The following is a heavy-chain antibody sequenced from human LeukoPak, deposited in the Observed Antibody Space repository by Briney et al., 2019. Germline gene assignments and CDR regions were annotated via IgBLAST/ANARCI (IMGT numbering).Heavy chain of an antibody. CDR2: IYYSGST. V-gene: IGHV4-59*01. Sequence: SETLSLTCTVSGCSISSYYWSWIRQPPGKGLEWIGYIYYSGSTNYNPSLKSRVTISVDASKNQFSLRLSSVTAADTAVYYCARDESGTGFDPWGQGTLVTVSS. J-gene: IGHJ5*02. CDR1: GCSISSYY. CDR3: ARDESGTGFDP. D-gene: IGHD1-1*01.